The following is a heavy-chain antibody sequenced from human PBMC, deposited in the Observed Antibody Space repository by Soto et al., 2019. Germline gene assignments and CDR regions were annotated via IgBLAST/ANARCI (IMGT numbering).Heavy chain of an antibody. J-gene: IGHJ3*02. CDR1: GASLGGFH. Sequence: PSETLSLTCAIYGASLGGFHWTWLGQAPGKGLGGIGELILGGRINYNPCLKSRVSFSLDTSTNQFSLHLMSVSAADTALYYCGRSPAGDDDVRKACSEFRDPLDIWGRGTMVTVS. V-gene: IGHV4-34*12. CDR2: LILGGRI. CDR3: GRSPAGDDDVRKACSEFRDPLDI. D-gene: IGHD2-15*01.